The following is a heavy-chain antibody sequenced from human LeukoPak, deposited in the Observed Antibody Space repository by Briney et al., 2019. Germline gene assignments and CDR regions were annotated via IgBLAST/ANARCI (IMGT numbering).Heavy chain of an antibody. J-gene: IGHJ4*02. D-gene: IGHD3-16*01. V-gene: IGHV1-3*03. Sequence: ASVKVSCKASGYSLNSHAMNWVRQAPGQRLEWMGWINGGNGNTKYSHEFQGRVTITRDTSASTAYMELSRLTSDDMAVYYCARVQVGGTVLDYWGQGTLVTVSS. CDR1: GYSLNSHA. CDR2: INGGNGNT. CDR3: ARVQVGGTVLDY.